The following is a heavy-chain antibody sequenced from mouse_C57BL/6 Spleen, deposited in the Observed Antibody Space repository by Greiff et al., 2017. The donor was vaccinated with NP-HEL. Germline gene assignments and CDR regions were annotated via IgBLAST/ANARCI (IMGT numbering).Heavy chain of an antibody. D-gene: IGHD1-1*01. V-gene: IGHV14-4*01. Sequence: VQLQQSGAELVRPGASVTLSCTASGFNIKDDYMHWVKQRPEQGLAWIGWIDPENGDTEYASKFQGKATITADTSSNTAYLQLSSLTSEDTAVYYCTTKDYYGSSYVFAYWGQGTLVTVSA. J-gene: IGHJ3*01. CDR3: TTKDYYGSSYVFAY. CDR2: IDPENGDT. CDR1: GFNIKDDY.